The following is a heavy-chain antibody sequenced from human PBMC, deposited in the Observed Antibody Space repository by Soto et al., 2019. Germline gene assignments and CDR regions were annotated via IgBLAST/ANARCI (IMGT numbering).Heavy chain of an antibody. D-gene: IGHD3-22*01. CDR2: IYHNGST. CDR1: GGIISNGDYY. CDR3: ARDQYYYESGTYSYYYYYGMDL. J-gene: IGHJ6*02. V-gene: IGHV4-30-4*01. Sequence: PSETLSLTCTLSGGIISNGDYYWSWIRQTPGKGLEWIGYIYHNGSTNYNPSLRGRVIISIDTSKNQFSLRLTSVNAADTAVYYCARDQYYYESGTYSYYYYYGMDLWGQGTTVTVSS.